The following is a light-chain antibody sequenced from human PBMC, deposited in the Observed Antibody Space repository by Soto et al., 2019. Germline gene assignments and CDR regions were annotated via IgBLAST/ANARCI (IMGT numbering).Light chain of an antibody. CDR1: SSDVGKYNY. V-gene: IGLV2-14*01. CDR3: SSYTGSSINTVV. Sequence: QSVLTQPAYVSGSPGQSITISCTGTSSDVGKYNYVSWYQQHPAKAPKLMIFEVSNRPSGGSNRFSGSKSGNTASLTISGLQAEDEAEYYCSSYTGSSINTVVFGGGTKLTVL. CDR2: EVS. J-gene: IGLJ2*01.